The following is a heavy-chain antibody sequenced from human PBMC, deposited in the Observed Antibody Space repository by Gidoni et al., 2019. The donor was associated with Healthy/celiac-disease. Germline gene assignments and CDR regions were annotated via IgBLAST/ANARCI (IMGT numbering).Heavy chain of an antibody. J-gene: IGHJ4*02. Sequence: EVQLVESGGGLVQPGRSLRLSCTAAGFTFGDYAMSWVRQAPGKGLEWVGFIRSKAYGGTTEYAASVKGRFTISRDDSKSIAYLQMNSLKTEDTAVYYCTRSHHYDSSGYSLFDYWGQGTLVTVSS. D-gene: IGHD3-22*01. CDR3: TRSHHYDSSGYSLFDY. CDR2: IRSKAYGGTT. V-gene: IGHV3-49*04. CDR1: GFTFGDYA.